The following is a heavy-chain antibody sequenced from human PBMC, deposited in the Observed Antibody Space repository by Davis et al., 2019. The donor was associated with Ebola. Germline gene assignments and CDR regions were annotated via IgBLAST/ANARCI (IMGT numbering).Heavy chain of an antibody. CDR3: ASYTNAYSIDY. J-gene: IGHJ4*02. D-gene: IGHD2-2*02. Sequence: PGGSLRLSCTVSGGSINSHYWSWIRQPPGKGLEWIGNIYYSGSTNYNPSLRRRVTISVDTSKNHFSLKLRSVTAADTAVYYCASYTNAYSIDYWGQGTLVTVSS. V-gene: IGHV4-59*11. CDR2: IYYSGST. CDR1: GGSINSHY.